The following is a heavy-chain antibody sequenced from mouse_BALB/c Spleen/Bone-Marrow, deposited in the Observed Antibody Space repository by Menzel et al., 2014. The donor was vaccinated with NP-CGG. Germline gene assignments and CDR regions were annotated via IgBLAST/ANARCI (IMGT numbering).Heavy chain of an antibody. V-gene: IGHV5-6-4*01. J-gene: IGHJ4*01. CDR3: TRDAVDY. CDR2: ISSGGSYT. Sequence: EVKLVESGGGLVKPGGSLKLSCAASGFTFSSYTMSWVRQTPEKRLEWVATISSGGSYTYYPDSVKGRFTISRDNAKNTLYLQMSSLKSEDTAMYYCTRDAVDYWGQGTSVTVSS. CDR1: GFTFSSYT.